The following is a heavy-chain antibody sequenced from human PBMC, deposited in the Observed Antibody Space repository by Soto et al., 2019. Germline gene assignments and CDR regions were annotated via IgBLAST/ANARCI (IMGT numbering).Heavy chain of an antibody. CDR2: INPATGAA. D-gene: IGHD3-3*01. V-gene: IGHV1-2*02. CDR3: ARGGVVGVAGSAAFDM. J-gene: IGHJ3*02. Sequence: QLHLVQSGAVVKKPGASVTVSCSASGYPGTAYYMHWVRQAPGRGLEWMGGINPATGAAKYTQTFQGRVTITRNTSTSKVFMELSGLTSEDTAVFYCARGGVVGVAGSAAFDMWGQGTLVTVSS. CDR1: GYPGTAYY.